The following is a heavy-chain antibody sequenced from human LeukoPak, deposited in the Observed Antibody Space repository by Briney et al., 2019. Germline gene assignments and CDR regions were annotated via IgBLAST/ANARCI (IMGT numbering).Heavy chain of an antibody. CDR1: GYTFTGYY. Sequence: ASVKVSCKASGYTFTGYYMHWVRQAPGQGLEWMGWISAYNGNTNYAQKLQGRVTMTTDTSTSTAYMELRSLRSDDTAVYYCARDTPNNPTPEWGQGTLVTVSS. J-gene: IGHJ4*02. CDR2: ISAYNGNT. CDR3: ARDTPNNPTPE. D-gene: IGHD1-14*01. V-gene: IGHV1-18*04.